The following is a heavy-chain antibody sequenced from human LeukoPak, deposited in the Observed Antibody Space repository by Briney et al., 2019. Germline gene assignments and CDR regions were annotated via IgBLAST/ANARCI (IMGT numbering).Heavy chain of an antibody. CDR2: ISSSRSTI. CDR1: GFTFSSYE. CDR3: ARLYSGYDRSSYYFDY. D-gene: IGHD5-12*01. J-gene: IGHJ4*02. V-gene: IGHV3-48*03. Sequence: GGSLRLSCAASGFTFSSYEMIWVRQAPGKGLEEVSYISSSRSTIYYADSVKGRLTISRDNAKHSLYLQMNSMRTEDTAVYYCARLYSGYDRSSYYFDYWGQGTLVTVSS.